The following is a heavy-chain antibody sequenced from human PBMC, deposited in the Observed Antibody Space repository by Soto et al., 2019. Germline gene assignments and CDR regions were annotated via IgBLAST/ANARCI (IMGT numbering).Heavy chain of an antibody. CDR3: ASVFSGYSDDAFDF. D-gene: IGHD3-22*01. Sequence: PGGSLRLSCAASGFTFSSYSMNWVRQAPGKGLEWVSSIRSSSSYIYYADSVKGRFTISRDNAKNSLYLQMNSLRAEDTAVYYCASVFSGYSDDAFDFWGQGTMVTVSS. J-gene: IGHJ3*01. CDR1: GFTFSSYS. V-gene: IGHV3-21*01. CDR2: IRSSSSYI.